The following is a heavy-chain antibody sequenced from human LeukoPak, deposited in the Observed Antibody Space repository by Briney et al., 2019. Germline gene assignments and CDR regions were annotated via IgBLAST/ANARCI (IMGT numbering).Heavy chain of an antibody. J-gene: IGHJ4*02. V-gene: IGHV3-30*02. D-gene: IGHD3-22*01. CDR3: ARDGGGSSGYYWGLGY. CDR1: GFTFRSYG. CDR2: IHYDSTTE. Sequence: SGGSLRLSCAASGFTFRSYGMHWVRQAPGKGLEWVAYIHYDSTTEDYADSVQGRFTISRDNSKDTLYLQMNSLTAEDTAVYYCARDGGGSSGYYWGLGYWGQGTLVTVSS.